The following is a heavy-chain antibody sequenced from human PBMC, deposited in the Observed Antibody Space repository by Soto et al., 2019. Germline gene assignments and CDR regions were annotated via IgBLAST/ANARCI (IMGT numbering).Heavy chain of an antibody. CDR1: GYTFTSYG. D-gene: IGHD3-22*01. CDR3: ARVPRYTSGYYGVEDEYLQH. Sequence: ASVKVSFKASGYTFTSYGISWVRQAPGQGLEWMGWISAYNGNTNYAQKVHDRVSMTTDTSTNTAYMELRSLRSDDTAVYYCARVPRYTSGYYGVEDEYLQHWGQGTLVTVSS. V-gene: IGHV1-18*04. CDR2: ISAYNGNT. J-gene: IGHJ1*01.